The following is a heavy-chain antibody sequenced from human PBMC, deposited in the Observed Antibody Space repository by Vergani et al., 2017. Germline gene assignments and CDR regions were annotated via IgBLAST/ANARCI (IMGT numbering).Heavy chain of an antibody. V-gene: IGHV5-51*01. Sequence: EVQLVQSGAEVKTPGESLKISCKGSGYSFTSYWIGWVRQMPGKGLEWMGIIYPGDSDTRYSPSFQGQVTISADKSISTAYLQWSSLKASDTAMYYGARSAAAGTFDYYGMDVWGQGTTVTVAS. CDR3: ARSAAAGTFDYYGMDV. D-gene: IGHD6-13*01. J-gene: IGHJ6*02. CDR2: IYPGDSDT. CDR1: GYSFTSYW.